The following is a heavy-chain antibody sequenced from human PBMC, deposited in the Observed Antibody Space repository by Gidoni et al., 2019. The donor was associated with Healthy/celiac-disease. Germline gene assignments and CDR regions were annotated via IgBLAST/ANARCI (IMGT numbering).Heavy chain of an antibody. CDR2: INAGNGNT. Sequence: QVQLVQSGAEVKKPGASVKVSCKASGYTFTSYAMHWVRQAPGQRLEWMGWINAGNGNTKYSQKFQGRVTITRDTSASTAYMELSSLRSEDTAVYYCARGRNWNYFDAFDIWGQGTMVTVSS. D-gene: IGHD1-7*01. J-gene: IGHJ3*02. CDR1: GYTFTSYA. CDR3: ARGRNWNYFDAFDI. V-gene: IGHV1-3*01.